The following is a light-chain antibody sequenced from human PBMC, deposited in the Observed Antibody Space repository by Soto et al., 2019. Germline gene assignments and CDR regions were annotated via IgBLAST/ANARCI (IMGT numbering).Light chain of an antibody. CDR3: QQCHATPLT. Sequence: IQMTQSRCSLSASVGDRVTIACRSSQAIGNYLNWYQQKPGKAPNLLIFGATTLQSGVPSRFSGSGYGTNFTLIISVLQPEDFAIYYCQQCHATPLTFGQGTRLEIK. V-gene: IGKV1-39*01. J-gene: IGKJ5*01. CDR1: QAIGNY. CDR2: GAT.